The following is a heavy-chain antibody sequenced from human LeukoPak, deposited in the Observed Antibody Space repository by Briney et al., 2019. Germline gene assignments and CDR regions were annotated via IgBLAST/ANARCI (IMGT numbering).Heavy chain of an antibody. V-gene: IGHV4-59*01. CDR1: GGSISSYY. CDR3: ASLSITMVRGVIGGWFDP. D-gene: IGHD3-10*01. Sequence: PSETLSLTCTVSGGSISSYYWSWIRQPPGKGLEWIGYIYYSGSTNYNPSLKSRVTISVDTSKNQFSLKLSSVTAADTAVYYCASLSITMVRGVIGGWFDPWGRGTLVTVSS. CDR2: IYYSGST. J-gene: IGHJ5*02.